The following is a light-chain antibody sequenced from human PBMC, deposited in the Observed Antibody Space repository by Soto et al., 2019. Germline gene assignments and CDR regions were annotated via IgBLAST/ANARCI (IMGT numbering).Light chain of an antibody. J-gene: IGKJ1*01. CDR3: QQYDQWWT. Sequence: EIVMTQSPATLSVSPGERATFSCRASQSLNTNLAWYQLKPGQAPRLLVYGASIRATGIPAGFSGSGSGTEYSLTISSLQSEDFGVYFCQQYDQWWTVGQGTKVDIK. CDR2: GAS. CDR1: QSLNTN. V-gene: IGKV3-15*01.